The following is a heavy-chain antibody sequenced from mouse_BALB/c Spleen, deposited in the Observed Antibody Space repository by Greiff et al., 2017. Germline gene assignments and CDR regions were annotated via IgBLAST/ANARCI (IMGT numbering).Heavy chain of an antibody. J-gene: IGHJ4*01. CDR2: IDPENGDT. Sequence: EVQLQQSGAELVRSGASVKLSCTASGFNFKDYYMHWVKQRPEQGLEWIGWIDPENGDTEYAPKFQGKATMTADTSSNTAYLQLSSLTSEDTAVYSCNAYGYYVDYAMDYWGQGTSVTVSS. V-gene: IGHV14-4*02. D-gene: IGHD2-3*01. CDR3: NAYGYYVDYAMDY. CDR1: GFNFKDYY.